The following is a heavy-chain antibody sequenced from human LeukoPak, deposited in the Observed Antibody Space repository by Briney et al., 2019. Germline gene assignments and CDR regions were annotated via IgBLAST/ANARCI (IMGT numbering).Heavy chain of an antibody. V-gene: IGHV3-30*04. CDR3: ARDLRMYYGSGSYRSPPNFDY. Sequence: PGGSLRLSCAASGFTFSSYAMHWVRQAPGKGLEWVAVISYDGSNKYYADSVKGRFTISRDNSKNTLYLQMNSLRAEDTAVYYCARDLRMYYGSGSYRSPPNFDYRGQGTLVTVSS. CDR2: ISYDGSNK. D-gene: IGHD3-10*01. J-gene: IGHJ4*02. CDR1: GFTFSSYA.